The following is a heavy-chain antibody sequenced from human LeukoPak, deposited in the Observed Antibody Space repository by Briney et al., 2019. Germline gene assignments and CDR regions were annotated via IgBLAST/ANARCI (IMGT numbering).Heavy chain of an antibody. J-gene: IGHJ4*02. CDR1: GDSISNSDYY. CDR3: ASLIAAADY. V-gene: IGHV4-39*01. CDR2: IYYSGDT. Sequence: SETLSLTCTVSGDSISNSDYYWSWIRQPPGKGLEWIGYIYYSGDTYYNPSLKSRVTISVDTSKNQFSLKLSSVTAADTAVYYCASLIAAADYWGQGTLVTVSS. D-gene: IGHD6-13*01.